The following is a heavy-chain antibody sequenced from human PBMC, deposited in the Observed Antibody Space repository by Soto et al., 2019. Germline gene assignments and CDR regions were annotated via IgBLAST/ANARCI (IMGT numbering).Heavy chain of an antibody. V-gene: IGHV4-59*01. J-gene: IGHJ4*02. CDR3: ARYSSGGYSFFDY. Sequence: SETLSLTCTVSGGSISSYYWSWIRQPPGKGLEWIGYIYYSGSTNYNPSLKSRVTISVDTSKNQFSLKLSSVTAADTAVYYCARYSSGGYSFFDYWGQGTLVTVSS. CDR2: IYYSGST. CDR1: GGSISSYY. D-gene: IGHD1-26*01.